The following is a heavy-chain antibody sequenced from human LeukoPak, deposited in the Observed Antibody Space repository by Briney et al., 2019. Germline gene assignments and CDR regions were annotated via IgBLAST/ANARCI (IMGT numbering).Heavy chain of an antibody. CDR2: IYYSGST. CDR1: GGSISSYY. V-gene: IGHV4-59*12. CDR3: AREGYYDSSGYQDY. Sequence: SETLSLTCTVSGGSISSYYWSWIRQPPGKGLEWIGYIYYSGSTYYNPSLKSRVTISVDTSKNQFSLKLSSVTAADTAVYYCAREGYYDSSGYQDYWGQGTLVTVSS. J-gene: IGHJ4*02. D-gene: IGHD3-22*01.